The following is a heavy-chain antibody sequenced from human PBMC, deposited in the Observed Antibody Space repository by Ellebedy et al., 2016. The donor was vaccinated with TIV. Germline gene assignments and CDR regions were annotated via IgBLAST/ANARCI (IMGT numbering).Heavy chain of an antibody. CDR1: GFTFPDYT. V-gene: IGHV3-43*01. J-gene: IGHJ4*02. CDR2: ITRDAGYT. CDR3: ATEKLKYFDY. Sequence: PGGSLRLSCAASGFTFPDYTMHWVRQPPGKGLEWVSLITRDAGYTVYADSVKGRFTISRDNSKNSLYLQMSNLRTEDTAFYYCATEKLKYFDYWGQGTVVTVSS.